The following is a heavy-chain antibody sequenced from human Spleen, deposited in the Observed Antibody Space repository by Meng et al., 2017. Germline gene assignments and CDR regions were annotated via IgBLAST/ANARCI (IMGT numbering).Heavy chain of an antibody. CDR1: GVSISSSSYN. CDR3: ARLPELLWFGELSFDP. CDR2: IYYSGST. V-gene: IGHV4-39*07. D-gene: IGHD3-10*01. J-gene: IGHJ5*02. Sequence: VQGCVAPSETLPLTCTVSGVSISSSSYNWGWIRQPPRNGLEWIGSIYYSGSTYYNPSLKSRVTISVDTSKNQFSLKLSSVTAADTAVYYCARLPELLWFGELSFDPWGQGTLVTVSS.